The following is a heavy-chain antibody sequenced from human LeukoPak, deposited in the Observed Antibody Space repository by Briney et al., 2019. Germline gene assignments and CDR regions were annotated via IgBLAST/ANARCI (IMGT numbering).Heavy chain of an antibody. D-gene: IGHD3-3*01. V-gene: IGHV3-30*03. CDR3: ARENDLDY. CDR2: ISNDGSNI. CDR1: GFTFSNYG. J-gene: IGHJ4*02. Sequence: QPGTSLRLSCATSGFTFSNYGMHWVRQAPGKGLEWVAVISNDGSNIQYADSAKGRFTISRDNSKNTVYLQMNSLRAEDTAVYYCARENDLDYWGQGTLVTVSS.